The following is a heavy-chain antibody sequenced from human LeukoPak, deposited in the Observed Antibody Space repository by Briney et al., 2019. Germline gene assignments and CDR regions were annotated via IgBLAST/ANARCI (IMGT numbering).Heavy chain of an antibody. V-gene: IGHV3-21*01. J-gene: IGHJ6*03. CDR3: AGDAPPWTLELLARYYYYYYMDV. Sequence: GGSMRLSCAASGFTFSSYSMNWVRQAPGKRREWVSSISSSSSYIYYADSVKGRFTISRDNAKNSLYLQMNSLRAEDAAVYNCAGDAPPWTLELLARYYYYYYMDVWGKGTTVTVSS. D-gene: IGHD1-7*01. CDR1: GFTFSSYS. CDR2: ISSSSSYI.